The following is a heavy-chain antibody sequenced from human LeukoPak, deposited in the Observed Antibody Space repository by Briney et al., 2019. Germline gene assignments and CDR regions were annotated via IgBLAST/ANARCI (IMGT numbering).Heavy chain of an antibody. J-gene: IGHJ4*02. D-gene: IGHD3-10*01. V-gene: IGHV4-34*01. CDR3: ASPLTNNYYGSGSYYY. CDR1: GGSISSYY. Sequence: PSETLSLTCTVSGGSISSYYWSWIRQPPGKGLEWIGEINHSGSTNYNPSLKSRVTISVDTSKNQFSLKLSSVTAADTAVYYCASPLTNNYYGSGSYYYWGQGTLVTVSS. CDR2: INHSGST.